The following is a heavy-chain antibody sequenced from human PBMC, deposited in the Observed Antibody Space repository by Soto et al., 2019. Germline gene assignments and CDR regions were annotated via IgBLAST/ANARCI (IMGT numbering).Heavy chain of an antibody. CDR1: GYTFTSYY. V-gene: IGHV1-46*03. Sequence: QVQLVQSGAEVKKPGASVKVSCKASGYTFTSYYMHWVRQAPGQGLEWMGIINPSGGSTSYAQKFRGGVTMTRDTSTSTVYMELSSLRSEDTAVYYCASGGGTIFGVVISLDYWGQGTLVTVSS. D-gene: IGHD3-3*01. CDR3: ASGGGTIFGVVISLDY. J-gene: IGHJ4*02. CDR2: INPSGGST.